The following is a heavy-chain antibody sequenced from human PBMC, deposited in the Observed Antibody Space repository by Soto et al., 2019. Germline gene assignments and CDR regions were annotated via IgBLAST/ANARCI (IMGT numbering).Heavy chain of an antibody. CDR1: GYTFTGYY. Sequence: GASVEVSCKASGYTFTGYYIHWVRQAPGQGLEWMGWINPDNGGTNYAQIFQGRVTVTRDMSTSSVYMVLSRLRSDDTAVYYCARGGDSSGWPYWGQGTLVTVSS. CDR3: ARGGDSSGWPY. D-gene: IGHD6-19*01. J-gene: IGHJ4*02. V-gene: IGHV1-2*02. CDR2: INPDNGGT.